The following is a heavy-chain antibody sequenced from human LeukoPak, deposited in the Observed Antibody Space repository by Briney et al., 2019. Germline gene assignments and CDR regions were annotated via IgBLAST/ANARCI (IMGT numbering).Heavy chain of an antibody. CDR3: ARHHCSSTSCYANYYYMDV. CDR2: IYYSGST. J-gene: IGHJ6*03. D-gene: IGHD2-2*01. V-gene: IGHV4-59*08. Sequence: SETLSLTCTVSGGSISSYYLSWIRQPPGKGLEWIGYIYYSGSTNYNPSLKSRVTISVDTSKNQFPLKLSSVTAADTAVYYCARHHCSSTSCYANYYYMDVWGKETTVTVSS. CDR1: GGSISSYY.